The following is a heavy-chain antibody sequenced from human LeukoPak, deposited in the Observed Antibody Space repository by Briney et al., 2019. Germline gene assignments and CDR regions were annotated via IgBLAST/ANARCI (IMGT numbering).Heavy chain of an antibody. V-gene: IGHV3-7*01. J-gene: IGHJ4*02. CDR2: VKQDVGEK. CDR1: GFTFSSHW. Sequence: PGGSLRLSCAASGFTFSSHWMSWVRQAPGKGLEWVASVKQDVGEKYYVDSVKGRFTISRDNAKNSLSLHMNSLRVEDTAVYYCARDTRQFDTSCCYFDYWGQGTLVTVSS. D-gene: IGHD2-2*01. CDR3: ARDTRQFDTSCCYFDY.